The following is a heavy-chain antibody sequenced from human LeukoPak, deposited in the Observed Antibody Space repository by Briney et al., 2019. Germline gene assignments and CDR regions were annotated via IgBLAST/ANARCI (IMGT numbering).Heavy chain of an antibody. J-gene: IGHJ4*02. CDR3: ARDLLYYGSGRFPPNDY. D-gene: IGHD3-10*01. CDR2: ISSSGSTI. Sequence: GGSLRLSCAASGFTFSDYYMSWIRQAPGKGLEWVSYISSSGSTIYYADSVKGRFTISRENAKNSLYLQMNSLRAEDTAVYYCARDLLYYGSGRFPPNDYWGQGTLVTVSS. CDR1: GFTFSDYY. V-gene: IGHV3-11*04.